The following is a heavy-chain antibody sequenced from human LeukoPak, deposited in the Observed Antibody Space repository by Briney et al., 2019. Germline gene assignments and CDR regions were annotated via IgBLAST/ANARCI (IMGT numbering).Heavy chain of an antibody. J-gene: IGHJ6*02. CDR2: IWSDGSNK. Sequence: GRSLRLSCAASGFTFSNNGMHWVRQAPGKGLEWVAVIWSDGSNKNYADSVKGRFSISRDNPKNTLYLQMNSLRAEDTAVYYCARRPLGNNAVDVWGQGTTVTVSS. V-gene: IGHV3-33*01. D-gene: IGHD2/OR15-2a*01. CDR3: ARRPLGNNAVDV. CDR1: GFTFSNNG.